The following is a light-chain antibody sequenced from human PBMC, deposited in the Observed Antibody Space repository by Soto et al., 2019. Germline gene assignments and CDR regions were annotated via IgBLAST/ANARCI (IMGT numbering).Light chain of an antibody. J-gene: IGLJ2*01. V-gene: IGLV4-69*01. CDR3: QTWGTDSHVI. CDR1: SGHSSYA. CDR2: LNSDGSH. Sequence: QLVLTQSPSASASLGASVKLTCTLSSGHSSYAIAWHQQQPEKGPRYLMKLNSDGSHSKEDGIPDRFSGSSSGAERYLTISSLQSEDGADYYCQTWGTDSHVIFGGGTKLTVL.